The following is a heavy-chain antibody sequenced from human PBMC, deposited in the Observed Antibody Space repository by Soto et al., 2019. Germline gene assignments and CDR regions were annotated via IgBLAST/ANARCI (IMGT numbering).Heavy chain of an antibody. J-gene: IGHJ4*02. CDR1: GFTFSDRY. CDR3: TIEGPYPGSAFDY. CDR2: TKNKANSYTT. D-gene: IGHD3-10*01. V-gene: IGHV3-72*01. Sequence: GGSVRLACAASGFTFSDRYMDWVRQAPGKGREWVGRTKNKANSYTTEYAASVKGRVTISRDYSRDPVYRQMNSLKTDDTSVYLCTIEGPYPGSAFDYWGQGTLVTVSS.